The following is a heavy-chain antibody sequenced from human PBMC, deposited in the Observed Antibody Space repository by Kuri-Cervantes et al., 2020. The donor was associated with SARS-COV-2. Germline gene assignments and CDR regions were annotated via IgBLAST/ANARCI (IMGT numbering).Heavy chain of an antibody. J-gene: IGHJ4*02. V-gene: IGHV1-69*13. CDR2: NIPIFGTA. CDR1: GGTFSSYA. CDR3: ARESLLFDY. Sequence: SVKVSCKASGGTFSSYAISWVRQAPGQGLERMGGNIPIFGTANYEQKFQGRVTITADESTSTAYMELNSLRAEDTVAYYCARESLLFDYWGQGTLVTVSS.